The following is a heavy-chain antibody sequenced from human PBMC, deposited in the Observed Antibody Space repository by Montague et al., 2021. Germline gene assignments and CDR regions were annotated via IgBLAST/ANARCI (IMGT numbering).Heavy chain of an antibody. J-gene: IGHJ4*02. Sequence: SETLSLTCSVSGDSINGCYWSWIRQRPGPGLEWIGSVFYSGAANSNPSLKSRVTMSADTSKNQVYLTVNSVTAAATAVYYCARQGFYESGGFFIWGLGTLVTVSS. CDR1: GDSINGCY. CDR3: ARQGFYESGGFFI. CDR2: VFYSGAA. V-gene: IGHV4-59*01. D-gene: IGHD3-22*01.